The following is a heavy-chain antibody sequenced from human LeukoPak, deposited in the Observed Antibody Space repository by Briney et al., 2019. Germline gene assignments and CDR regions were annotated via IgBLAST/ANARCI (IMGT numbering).Heavy chain of an antibody. CDR2: ISAYNGNT. J-gene: IGHJ4*02. V-gene: IGHV1-18*01. CDR1: GYTFTSYG. CDR3: ARDSDQAYGSGSYQS. D-gene: IGHD3-10*01. Sequence: GASVKVSRKASGYTFTSYGISWVRQAPGQGLEWMGWISAYNGNTNYAQKLQGRVTMTTDTSTSTAYMELRSLRSDDTAVYYCARDSDQAYGSGSYQSWGQGTLVTVSS.